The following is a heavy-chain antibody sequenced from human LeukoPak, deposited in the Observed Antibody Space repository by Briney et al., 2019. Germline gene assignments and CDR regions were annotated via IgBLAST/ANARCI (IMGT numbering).Heavy chain of an antibody. CDR1: GFIFSNYA. J-gene: IGHJ4*02. D-gene: IGHD3-10*01. V-gene: IGHV3-23*01. Sequence: HTGGSLRLSCSAAGFIFSNYAMSWVRQAPGKGLEWVSTISGSGGSTYYVDSVKGRFTISRDNSKNTLFLEMNSLRSEDTAVYYCAKDDSSMIRGFYFWGQGILVTVSS. CDR3: AKDDSSMIRGFYF. CDR2: ISGSGGST.